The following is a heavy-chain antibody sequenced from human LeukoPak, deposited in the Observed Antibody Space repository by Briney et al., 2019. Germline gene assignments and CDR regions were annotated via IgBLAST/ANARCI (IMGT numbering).Heavy chain of an antibody. CDR2: IHSGAAT. CDR3: AREVWIRGSYFDY. Sequence: GGSLGLSCEASGISVSSNYMSWVRQAPGKGLEWVSVIHSGAATYYADSVRGRFTISRDEAKNTLYLQMSNLRAGDTAVYYCAREVWIRGSYFDYWGQGTLVTVSS. V-gene: IGHV3-66*01. J-gene: IGHJ4*02. D-gene: IGHD3-16*01. CDR1: GISVSSNY.